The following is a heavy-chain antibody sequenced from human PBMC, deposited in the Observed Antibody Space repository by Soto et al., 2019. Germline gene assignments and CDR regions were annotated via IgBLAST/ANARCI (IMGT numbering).Heavy chain of an antibody. CDR3: ARPRDITIFGVVLEAFDV. D-gene: IGHD3-3*01. CDR2: IDPSDSYT. CDR1: GYSFTGYW. V-gene: IGHV5-10-1*01. Sequence: GESLKISCKGSGYSFTGYWITWVRQVPGKGLEWMARIDPSDSYTNYSPSFQGHVTVSADRSISTAYLQWSSLKASDTAIYYCARPRDITIFGVVLEAFDVWGQGTLVT. J-gene: IGHJ3*01.